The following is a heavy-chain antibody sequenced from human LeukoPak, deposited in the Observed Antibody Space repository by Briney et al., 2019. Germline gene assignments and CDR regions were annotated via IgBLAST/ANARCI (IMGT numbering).Heavy chain of an antibody. D-gene: IGHD1-1*01. CDR3: APTSHAYYFGY. V-gene: IGHV3-30-3*01. J-gene: IGHJ4*02. CDR2: ISYDGNNK. Sequence: GGSLRLSCAASGFTFSTYAMHWVRQAPGKGLEWVAVISYDGNNKYYADSVKGRFTISRDNSKNTLYLHMNSLRAEDTAVYYCAPTSHAYYFGYWSQGTLVTVSS. CDR1: GFTFSTYA.